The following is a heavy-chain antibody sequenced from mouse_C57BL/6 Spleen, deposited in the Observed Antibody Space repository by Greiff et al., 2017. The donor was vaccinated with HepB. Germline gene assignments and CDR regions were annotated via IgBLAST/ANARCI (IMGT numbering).Heavy chain of an antibody. Sequence: QVQLQHSGAELVKPGASVKISCKASGYAFSSYWMNWVKQRPGKGLEWIGQIYPGDGDTNYNGKFKGKATLTADKSSSTAYMQRSSLTSEDSAVYFCAPYYGSSPYYAMDYWGQGTSATVSS. D-gene: IGHD1-1*01. CDR3: APYYGSSPYYAMDY. CDR2: IYPGDGDT. CDR1: GYAFSSYW. J-gene: IGHJ4*01. V-gene: IGHV1-80*01.